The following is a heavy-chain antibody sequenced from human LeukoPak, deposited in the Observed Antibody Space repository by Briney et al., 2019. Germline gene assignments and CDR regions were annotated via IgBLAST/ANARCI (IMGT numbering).Heavy chain of an antibody. J-gene: IGHJ2*01. Sequence: GGSLRLSRAASGFTFSRYDMHWVRQAAGKGLEWVSAITIAGDTYYPGSVKGRFTISRENAKNSLYLRMNSLRAGDTAVYYCARTTVTTGPYWYFDLWGRGTLVTVSS. CDR1: GFTFSRYD. D-gene: IGHD4-17*01. V-gene: IGHV3-13*01. CDR3: ARTTVTTGPYWYFDL. CDR2: ITIAGDT.